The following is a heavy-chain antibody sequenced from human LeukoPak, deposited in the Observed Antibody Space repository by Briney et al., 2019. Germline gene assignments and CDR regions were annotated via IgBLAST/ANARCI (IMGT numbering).Heavy chain of an antibody. CDR2: ISSSSSYI. CDR3: ARDRATYYYGSGSYRFDY. V-gene: IGHV3-21*01. CDR1: GFTFSSYS. Sequence: GGSLRLSCAASGFTFSSYSMNWVRQAPGKGLEWVSSISSSSSYIYYADSVKGRSTISRDNAKNSLYLQMNSLRAEDTAVYYCARDRATYYYGSGSYRFDYWGQGTLVTVSS. J-gene: IGHJ4*02. D-gene: IGHD3-10*01.